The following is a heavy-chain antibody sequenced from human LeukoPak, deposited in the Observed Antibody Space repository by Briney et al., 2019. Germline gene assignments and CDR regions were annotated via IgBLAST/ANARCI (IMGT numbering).Heavy chain of an antibody. CDR2: TRNRAQGYTT. Sequence: GGSLRLSCAASGFTFSDHYMDWVRQAPGKGLEWVGRTRNRAQGYTTEYAASVKGRFTVSRDDSKNSLFLQMNGLKIEDTAVYFCASGAYCSGTFCPDAFTLWGQGTMVTVSS. J-gene: IGHJ3*01. CDR3: ASGAYCSGTFCPDAFTL. V-gene: IGHV3-72*01. D-gene: IGHD2-15*01. CDR1: GFTFSDHY.